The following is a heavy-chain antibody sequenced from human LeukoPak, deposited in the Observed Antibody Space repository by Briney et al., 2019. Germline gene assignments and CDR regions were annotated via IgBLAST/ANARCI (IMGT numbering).Heavy chain of an antibody. CDR2: INQDGSEI. D-gene: IGHD3-22*01. CDR1: GFTFSNYW. J-gene: IGHJ2*01. CDR3: ARDQGSMIVVRTTTWYFDL. V-gene: IGHV3-7*01. Sequence: GGSLRLSCAASGFTFSNYWMSWVRQAPGKGLEWLANINQDGSEIYYVDSVKGRFTISRDNGKNSLYLQIHSLRADDTAVYYCARDQGSMIVVRTTTWYFDLWGRGTLVTVSS.